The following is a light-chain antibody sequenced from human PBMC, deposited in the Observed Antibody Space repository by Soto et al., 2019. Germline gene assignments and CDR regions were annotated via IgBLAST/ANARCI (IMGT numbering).Light chain of an antibody. CDR2: EVS. V-gene: IGLV2-14*01. CDR3: SSYTTSYTHV. CDR1: SGDIGAYNY. Sequence: QSVLTQPASVSGSPGQSVTISCTGTSGDIGAYNYVCGYQQHPGKAPKLMIYEVSNRPSGVSDRFSGSKSGNTASLSISGLQGEDEADYYCSSYTTSYTHVFGTGTKLTVL. J-gene: IGLJ1*01.